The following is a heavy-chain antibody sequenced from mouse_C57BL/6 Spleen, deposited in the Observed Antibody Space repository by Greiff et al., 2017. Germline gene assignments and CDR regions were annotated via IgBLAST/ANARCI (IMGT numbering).Heavy chain of an antibody. Sequence: QVQLKQSGPGLVQPSQSLSITCTVSGFSLTSYGVHWVRQSPGKGLEWLGVIWSGGSTDYTAAFISRLSISKDNSKCQVFFKMNSLQADDTAIDYCARREAQSPHYYAMDYWGQGTSGTVSS. CDR3: ARREAQSPHYYAMDY. CDR2: IWSGGST. CDR1: GFSLTSYG. D-gene: IGHD3-2*02. J-gene: IGHJ4*01. V-gene: IGHV2-2*01.